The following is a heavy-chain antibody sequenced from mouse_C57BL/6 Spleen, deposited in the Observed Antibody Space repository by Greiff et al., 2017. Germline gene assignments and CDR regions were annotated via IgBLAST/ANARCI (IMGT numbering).Heavy chain of an antibody. CDR1: GYTFTSYG. J-gene: IGHJ1*03. D-gene: IGHD2-4*01. Sequence: QVQLQQSGAELARPGASVKLSCKASGYTFTSYGISWVKQRTGQGLEWIGEIYPRSGNTYYNEKFKGKATLTADKSSSTAYMELRSLTSEDSAVYFCAREGVYDYSWYFDVWGTGTTVTVSS. V-gene: IGHV1-81*01. CDR3: AREGVYDYSWYFDV. CDR2: IYPRSGNT.